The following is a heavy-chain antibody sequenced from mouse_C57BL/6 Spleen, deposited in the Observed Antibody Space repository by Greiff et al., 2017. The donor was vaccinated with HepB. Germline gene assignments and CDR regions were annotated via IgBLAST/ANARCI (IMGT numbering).Heavy chain of an antibody. CDR1: GYSITSGYY. D-gene: IGHD2-4*01. CDR2: ISYDGSN. V-gene: IGHV3-6*01. J-gene: IGHJ3*01. Sequence: VQLKESGPGLVKPSQSLSLTCSVTGYSITSGYYWNWIRQFPGNKLEWMGYISYDGSNNYNPSLKNRISITRDTSKNQFFLKLNSVTTEDTATYYCARGGLRRDVTWFAYWGQGTLVTVSA. CDR3: ARGGLRRDVTWFAY.